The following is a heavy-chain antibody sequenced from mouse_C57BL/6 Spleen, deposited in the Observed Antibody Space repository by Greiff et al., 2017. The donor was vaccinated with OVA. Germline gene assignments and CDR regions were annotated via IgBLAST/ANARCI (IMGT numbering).Heavy chain of an antibody. CDR2: IDPSDSET. CDR1: GYTFTSYW. CDR3: VGGPYGSLYFDY. D-gene: IGHD1-1*01. J-gene: IGHJ2*01. V-gene: IGHV1-52*01. Sequence: VQLQQSGAELVRPGSSVKLSCKASGYTFTSYWMHWVKQRPIQGLEWIGNIDPSDSETHYNQKFKDKATLTVDKSSSTAYMQLSSLTSEDSAVYYCVGGPYGSLYFDYWGQGTTLTVSS.